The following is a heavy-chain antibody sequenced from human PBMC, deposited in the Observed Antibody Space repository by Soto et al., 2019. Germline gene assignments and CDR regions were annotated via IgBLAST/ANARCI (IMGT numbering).Heavy chain of an antibody. Sequence: QVQLVESGGGVVQPGRSLRLSCAASGFTFSSYGMHWVRQAPGKGLEWVAVIWYDGSNRYYADSVKGRFTISRDNSKNRLYPQMNSLRAEDTAVYYCARGLLSTRVSGYWCQGTLVTVSS. CDR1: GFTFSSYG. CDR3: ARGLLSTRVSGY. V-gene: IGHV3-33*01. CDR2: IWYDGSNR. D-gene: IGHD4-17*01. J-gene: IGHJ4*02.